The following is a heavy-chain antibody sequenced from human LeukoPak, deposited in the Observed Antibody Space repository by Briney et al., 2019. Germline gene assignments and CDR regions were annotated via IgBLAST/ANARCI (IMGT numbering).Heavy chain of an antibody. J-gene: IGHJ4*02. D-gene: IGHD6-13*01. CDR3: VREDGYSSSWYSDY. CDR2: ISSTSIYT. CDR1: GFTFSDYY. Sequence: KAGGSLRLSCAASGFTFSDYYMSWIRQAPGKGLEWVSDISSTSIYTNYADSVKGRFTISRDNAKNSLYLQMNSLRAEDTAVYYCVREDGYSSSWYSDYWGQGTLVTVSS. V-gene: IGHV3-11*05.